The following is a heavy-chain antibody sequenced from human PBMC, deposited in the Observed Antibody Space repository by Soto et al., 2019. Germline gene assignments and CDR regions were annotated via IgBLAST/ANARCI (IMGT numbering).Heavy chain of an antibody. CDR1: GFTFSYHA. Sequence: QVQLVESGGGVVQPGRSLRLSCAASGFTFSYHALNWVRQAPGKGLEWVAVISYDGDNKYIAESVKGRFTISRDNSKSTVSLQMNSLRTEDTAMYFCARGTTTSAFSAMDVWGQGTTVTVSS. CDR2: ISYDGDNK. V-gene: IGHV3-30-3*01. D-gene: IGHD1-1*01. J-gene: IGHJ6*02. CDR3: ARGTTTSAFSAMDV.